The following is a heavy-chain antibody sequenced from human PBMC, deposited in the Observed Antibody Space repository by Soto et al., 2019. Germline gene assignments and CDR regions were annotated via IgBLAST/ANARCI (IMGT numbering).Heavy chain of an antibody. D-gene: IGHD3-22*01. CDR1: GFTFSSYS. Sequence: EVQLVESGGGLVQPGGSLRLSCAASGFTFSSYSMNWVRQAPGKGLEWVSYISSSSSTIYYADSVKGRFTISRDNAKNSLYLQMNSLRDEDTAVYYCARHYDSSGYYYRYGMDVWGQGTTVTVSS. CDR2: ISSSSSTI. V-gene: IGHV3-48*02. CDR3: ARHYDSSGYYYRYGMDV. J-gene: IGHJ6*02.